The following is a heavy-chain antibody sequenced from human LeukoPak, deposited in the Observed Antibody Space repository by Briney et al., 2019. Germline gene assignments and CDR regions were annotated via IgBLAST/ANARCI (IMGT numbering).Heavy chain of an antibody. J-gene: IGHJ4*02. V-gene: IGHV1-18*04. CDR2: ISAYNGNT. D-gene: IGHD5-24*01. CDR3: ARDLLSRDGYNLGIFFY. Sequence: VASVKVSCKASGYTFTSYYMHWVRQAPGQGLEWMGWISAYNGNTNYAQKLQGRVTMTTDTSTSTAYMELRSLRSDDTAVYYCARDLLSRDGYNLGIFFYWGQGTLVTVSS. CDR1: GYTFTSYY.